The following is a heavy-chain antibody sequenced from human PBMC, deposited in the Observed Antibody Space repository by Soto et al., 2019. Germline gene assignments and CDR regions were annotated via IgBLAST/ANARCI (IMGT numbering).Heavy chain of an antibody. D-gene: IGHD3-9*01. CDR2: ISGSGGST. CDR3: AKDYDILTGSGGDAFDI. Sequence: EVQLLESGGGLVQPGGSLRLSCAASGFTFSSYAMSWVRQAPGKGLERVSAISGSGGSTYYADSVKGRFTISRDNSKNTLYLQLNSLRAEYTAVYYCAKDYDILTGSGGDAFDIWGQGTMVTVSS. V-gene: IGHV3-23*01. J-gene: IGHJ3*02. CDR1: GFTFSSYA.